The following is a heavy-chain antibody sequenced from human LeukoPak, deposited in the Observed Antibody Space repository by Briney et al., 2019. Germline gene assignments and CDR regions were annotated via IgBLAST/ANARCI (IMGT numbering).Heavy chain of an antibody. J-gene: IGHJ4*02. D-gene: IGHD3-10*01. CDR2: ISNNGGTT. CDR3: ARVNGSGSYYDY. V-gene: IGHV3-64*01. Sequence: SGGSLRPSCAASGFTFSSYAMHWVRQAAGHGLEYVSAISNNGGTTYYANSVRGRFTISRDNSKKTLYLQMGSLRAEDKAVYYCARVNGSGSYYDYWGQGTRVSVSS. CDR1: GFTFSSYA.